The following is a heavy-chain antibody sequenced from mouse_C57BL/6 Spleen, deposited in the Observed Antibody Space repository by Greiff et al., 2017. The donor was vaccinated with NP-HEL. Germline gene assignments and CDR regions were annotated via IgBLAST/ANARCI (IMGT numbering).Heavy chain of an antibody. CDR2: INPSSGYT. D-gene: IGHD2-5*01. CDR1: GYTFTSYW. V-gene: IGHV1-7*01. CDR3: ARGSNLGFDV. Sequence: VQLQQSGAELAKPGASVKLSCKASGYTFTSYWMHWVKQRPGQGLEWIGYINPSSGYTKYNQKFKYKATLTADKSSSTAYMQLSSLTYEDSAVYYCARGSNLGFDVWGTGTTVTVSS. J-gene: IGHJ1*03.